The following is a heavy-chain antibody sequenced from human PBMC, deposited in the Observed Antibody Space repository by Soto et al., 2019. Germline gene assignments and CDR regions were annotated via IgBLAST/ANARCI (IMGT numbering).Heavy chain of an antibody. J-gene: IGHJ4*02. D-gene: IGHD2-15*01. CDR1: GFSFTSFV. CDR2: IDGSGATT. V-gene: IGHV3-23*01. Sequence: VQLLESGGGLAQPGGSLRLSCAASGFSFTSFVMSWVRQAPGKGLEWVSSIDGSGATTYYADSVRGRFTVSKDNSRTTLYLQMSSLRAEDTATYYCAEGGDFYYWGRGALVTVSS. CDR3: AEGGDFYY.